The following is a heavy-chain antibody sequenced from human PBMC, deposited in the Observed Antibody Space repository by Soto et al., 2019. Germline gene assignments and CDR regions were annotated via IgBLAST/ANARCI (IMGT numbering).Heavy chain of an antibody. J-gene: IGHJ6*02. Sequence: ASVKVSCKASGGTFSSYTISWVRQAPGQGLEWMGRIIPILGIANYAQKFQGRVTITADKSTSTAYMELSSLRSEDTAVYYCAKYYYCSCSAGVHVMDVWGQGTTVTGSS. V-gene: IGHV1-69*02. CDR3: AKYYYCSCSAGVHVMDV. D-gene: IGHD3-10*01. CDR1: GGTFSSYT. CDR2: IIPILGIA.